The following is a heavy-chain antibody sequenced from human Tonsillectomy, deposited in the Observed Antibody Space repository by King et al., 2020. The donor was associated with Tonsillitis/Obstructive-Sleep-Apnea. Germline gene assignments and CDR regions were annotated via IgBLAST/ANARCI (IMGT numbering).Heavy chain of an antibody. J-gene: IGHJ3*02. CDR3: ARDNYYDSSGYYSDAFDI. V-gene: IGHV1-18*01. Sequence: QLVQSGAEVKKPGASVKVSCKASGYTFTSYGISWVRQAPGQGLEWMGWISAYNGNTNYAQKLQGRVTMTTDTSTSTAYMELRSPRSDDTAVYYCARDNYYDSSGYYSDAFDIWGQGTMVTVSS. CDR2: ISAYNGNT. D-gene: IGHD3-22*01. CDR1: GYTFTSYG.